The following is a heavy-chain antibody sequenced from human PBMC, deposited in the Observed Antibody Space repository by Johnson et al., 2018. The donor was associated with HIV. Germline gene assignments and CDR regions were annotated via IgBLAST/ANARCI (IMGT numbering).Heavy chain of an antibody. CDR3: ARGFEDTAMGDDAFDI. Sequence: VHLVESGGGVVQPGRSLRLSCAASGFTFSSYTMHWVRQAPGKGLEWVSSIGGSGTNTYYADSVKGRFTISRDNSKNTLYLQMNSLRAEDTAVYDCARGFEDTAMGDDAFDIWGQGTMVTVSS. CDR1: GFTFSSYT. V-gene: IGHV3-23*04. J-gene: IGHJ3*02. D-gene: IGHD5-18*01. CDR2: IGGSGTNT.